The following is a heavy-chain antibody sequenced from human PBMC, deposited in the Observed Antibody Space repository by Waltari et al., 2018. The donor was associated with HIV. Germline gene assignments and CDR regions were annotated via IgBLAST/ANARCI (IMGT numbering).Heavy chain of an antibody. V-gene: IGHV1-18*01. Sequence: QVQLVQSGAEVKKPGASVKVSCKASGYTFTSSGINWVRQAPGQGLEWMGWSSAYNGNTNYAQKLQGRVTRTTDTSTSTAYMELRSLRSDDTAVYYCARGDFTFGGVSQDAFDIWGQGTMVTVSS. D-gene: IGHD3-16*01. CDR2: SSAYNGNT. CDR3: ARGDFTFGGVSQDAFDI. J-gene: IGHJ3*02. CDR1: GYTFTSSG.